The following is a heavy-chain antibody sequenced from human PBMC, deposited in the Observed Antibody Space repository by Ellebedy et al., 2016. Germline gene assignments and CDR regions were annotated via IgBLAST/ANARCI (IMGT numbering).Heavy chain of an antibody. Sequence: GSLRLSCTVSGGSISSSSYYWGWIRQPPGKGLEWIGTIYYNGSTYYYPSLKNRVTISADTSKNQFSLKLSSVTAADTAVYYCARGYSYGYCFDYWGQGTLVTVSS. CDR1: GGSISSSSYY. D-gene: IGHD5-18*01. CDR3: ARGYSYGYCFDY. CDR2: IYYNGST. J-gene: IGHJ4*02. V-gene: IGHV4-39*01.